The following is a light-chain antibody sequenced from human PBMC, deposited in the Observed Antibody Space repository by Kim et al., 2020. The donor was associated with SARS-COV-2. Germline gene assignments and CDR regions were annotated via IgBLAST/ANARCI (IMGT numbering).Light chain of an antibody. Sequence: AIRMTQSPSSFSASTGDRVTITCRASQSISTYLAWYQQKPGKAPNLLIYGASTLQSGVPSRFSGSGSGTDFTLTISCLQSEDFAIYYCQQYYTYPLTFGGGTKVDIK. V-gene: IGKV1-8*01. CDR3: QQYYTYPLT. J-gene: IGKJ4*01. CDR2: GAS. CDR1: QSISTY.